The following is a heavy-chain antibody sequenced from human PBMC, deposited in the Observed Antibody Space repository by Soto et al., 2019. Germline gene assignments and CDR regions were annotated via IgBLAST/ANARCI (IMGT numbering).Heavy chain of an antibody. J-gene: IGHJ4*02. CDR2: IGTAGDT. D-gene: IGHD3-9*01. CDR1: GCTFSSYD. V-gene: IGHV3-13*04. CDR3: AIAIDYDILTGYPAPPDY. Sequence: GGSLRLSCAASGCTFSSYDMRWVRQATGKGLEWVSAIGTAGDTYYPGSVKGRFTISRENAKNSLYLQMNSLRAGDTAVYYCAIAIDYDILTGYPAPPDYWGQGTLVNVS.